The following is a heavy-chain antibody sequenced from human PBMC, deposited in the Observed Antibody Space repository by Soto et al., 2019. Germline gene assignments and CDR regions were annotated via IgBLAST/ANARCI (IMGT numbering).Heavy chain of an antibody. CDR3: ARDQDYYDSSGPYYFDY. D-gene: IGHD3-22*01. Sequence: QVQLVQSGAEVKKPGASVKVSCKASGYTFTSYYMHWVRQAPGQGLEWMGIINPSGGSTSYAQKFQGRVNMTRDTSTSTVYMERSSLRSEDTAVYYCARDQDYYDSSGPYYFDYWGQGTLVTVSS. J-gene: IGHJ4*02. V-gene: IGHV1-46*01. CDR1: GYTFTSYY. CDR2: INPSGGST.